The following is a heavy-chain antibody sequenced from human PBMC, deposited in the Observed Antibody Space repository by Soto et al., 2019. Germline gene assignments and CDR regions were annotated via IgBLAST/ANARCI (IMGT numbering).Heavy chain of an antibody. Sequence: SETLSLTCSVSGGSINYNSYYWGWIRQPPGKGLEWVGGIFYTGTTYYSPSLKDRVTISVDTSKNSFPLNLTSVTAADTAVYFCARLVVVAPVANAWGQGTLVTVSS. V-gene: IGHV4-39*02. J-gene: IGHJ5*02. CDR3: ARLVVVAPVANA. D-gene: IGHD2-2*01. CDR1: GGSINYNSYY. CDR2: IFYTGTT.